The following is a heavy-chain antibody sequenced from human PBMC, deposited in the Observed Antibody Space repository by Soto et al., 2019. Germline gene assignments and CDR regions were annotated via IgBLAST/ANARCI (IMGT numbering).Heavy chain of an antibody. CDR1: GYTFTSYG. J-gene: IGHJ5*02. CDR2: ISAYNGNT. V-gene: IGHV1-18*01. CDR3: ARDDCSGGSCYSGWFDP. D-gene: IGHD2-15*01. Sequence: ASVKLSCKASGYTFTSYGISWVRQAPGQGLEWMGWISAYNGNTNYAQKLQGRVTMTTDTSTSAAYMELRSLRSDDTAVYYCARDDCSGGSCYSGWFDPWGQGTLVTVSS.